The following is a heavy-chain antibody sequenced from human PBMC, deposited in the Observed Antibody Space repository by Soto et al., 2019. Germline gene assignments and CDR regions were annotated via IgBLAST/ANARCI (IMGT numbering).Heavy chain of an antibody. CDR1: GGSISSYY. V-gene: IGHV4-59*08. CDR2: IYYSGST. Sequence: SETLSLTCTVSGGSISSYYWSWIRQPPGKGLEWIGYIYYSGSTSYNPSLKSRVTISVDTSKNQFSLKLSSVTAADTAVYYCARRVCSSTSCYPDYWGQGTLVTVSS. D-gene: IGHD2-2*01. CDR3: ARRVCSSTSCYPDY. J-gene: IGHJ4*02.